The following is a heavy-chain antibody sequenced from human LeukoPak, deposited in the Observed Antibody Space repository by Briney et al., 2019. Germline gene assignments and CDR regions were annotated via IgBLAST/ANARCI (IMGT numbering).Heavy chain of an antibody. CDR2: INWNGGST. Sequence: PGGYLRLSCAASGFTFDDYGMSRVRQVPGKGLEWVSGINWNGGSTGYADSVEGRFTISRDNAKNSLYLQMNSLRAEDTALYYCARVLKRIAAVQPPEFDYRGQGTLVTVSS. CDR3: ARVLKRIAAVQPPEFDY. V-gene: IGHV3-20*04. CDR1: GFTFDDYG. D-gene: IGHD6-13*01. J-gene: IGHJ4*02.